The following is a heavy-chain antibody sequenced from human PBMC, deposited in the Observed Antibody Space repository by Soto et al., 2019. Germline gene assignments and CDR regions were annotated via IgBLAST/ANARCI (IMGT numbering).Heavy chain of an antibody. D-gene: IGHD2-2*01. CDR2: IYYSGST. CDR3: ASATTPEYCSSTSCYYYHGMDV. J-gene: IGHJ6*02. Sequence: SETLSLTCTVSGGSISSYYWSWIRQPPGKGLEWIGYIYYSGSTNYNPSLKSRVTISVDTSKNLFSLLLSSVTAAYTAVYYCASATTPEYCSSTSCYYYHGMDVWGQWTTVTVSS. V-gene: IGHV4-59*01. CDR1: GGSISSYY.